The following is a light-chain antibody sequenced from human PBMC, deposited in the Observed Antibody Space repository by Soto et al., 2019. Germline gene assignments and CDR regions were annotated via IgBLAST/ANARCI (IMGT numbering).Light chain of an antibody. Sequence: DIHMSQSPSSLSASVGYRFTITCRASQSISGYLNWYQQKPGKAPNLLIYAASSLQSGVPSRFSGSGSGTDFTLTINSLPPEDFETYYCQQSYSNPITFGQGTRLEIK. CDR1: QSISGY. V-gene: IGKV1-39*01. J-gene: IGKJ5*01. CDR2: AAS. CDR3: QQSYSNPIT.